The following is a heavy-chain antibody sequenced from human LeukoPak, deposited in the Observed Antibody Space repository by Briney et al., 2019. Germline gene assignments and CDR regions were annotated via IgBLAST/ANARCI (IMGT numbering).Heavy chain of an antibody. CDR1: GFIFSSYC. D-gene: IGHD2-21*02. J-gene: IGHJ4*02. Sequence: PGGSLRLSCAVSGFIFSSYCVHWVRQAPGKGLGWVAFIRYDGSNKSYADCVKGRLTTYRATTKNTLCLQMTSLRTEDPAMYSCANGIVVVTAWLDYWGQGTLVTVSS. V-gene: IGHV3-30*02. CDR3: ANGIVVVTAWLDY. CDR2: IRYDGSNK.